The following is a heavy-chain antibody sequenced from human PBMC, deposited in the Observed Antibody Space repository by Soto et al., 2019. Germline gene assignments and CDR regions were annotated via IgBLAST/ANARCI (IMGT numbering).Heavy chain of an antibody. V-gene: IGHV3-33*01. CDR2: VLYDGRTK. CDR3: ARRGRYYDFWGAHY. CDR1: GFTFGTYG. J-gene: IGHJ4*02. D-gene: IGHD3-3*01. Sequence: QVQLVESGGGVVQPGRSLRLSCAASGFTFGTYGMHWVRQAPGKGLEWVAVVLYDGRTKHYADSVRGRFNISRDNSKNTVSLQITSLRADDTAVYYCARRGRYYDFWGAHYWGQGTLVTVAS.